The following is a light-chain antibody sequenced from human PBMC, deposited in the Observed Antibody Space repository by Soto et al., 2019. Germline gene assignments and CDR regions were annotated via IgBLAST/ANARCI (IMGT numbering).Light chain of an antibody. CDR3: CSYAGSNYYV. CDR2: EGS. V-gene: IGLV2-23*01. Sequence: QSALTQPASVSGSPGQSITLSCTGTSNDVGSYNLVSWYQHHPGKAPKLMIFEGSKRPSGVSNRFSGSKSGNTASLTISGLQAEDEADFYCCSYAGSNYYVFGTGTKLTVL. J-gene: IGLJ1*01. CDR1: SNDVGSYNL.